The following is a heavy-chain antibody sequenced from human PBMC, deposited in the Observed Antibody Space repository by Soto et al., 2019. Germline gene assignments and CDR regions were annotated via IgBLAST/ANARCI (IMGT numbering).Heavy chain of an antibody. J-gene: IGHJ4*02. Sequence: QITLKESGPALVKPTQTLTLTCTFSGFSLSTSGVGVGWIRQPPGEALEWLALIYWDDYKHFSPSLESRLTITKAPSKNQVALTTTNMDPVDTATYYCVHKGGGDRILDYWGQGTLVTVSS. CDR3: VHKGGGDRILDY. V-gene: IGHV2-5*02. CDR1: GFSLSTSGVG. CDR2: IYWDDYK. D-gene: IGHD3-16*01.